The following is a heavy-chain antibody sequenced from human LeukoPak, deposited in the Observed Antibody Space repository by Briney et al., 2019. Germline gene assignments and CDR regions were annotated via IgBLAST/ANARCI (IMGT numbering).Heavy chain of an antibody. D-gene: IGHD1-26*01. Sequence: ASVKVSCKASGGTFSSYAISWVRQAPGQGLEWMGIINPSGGSTSYAQKFQGRVTMTRNMSTSTVYMELSSLRSEDTAVYYCARDSGSFPYYFDYWGQGTLVTVSS. CDR2: INPSGGST. CDR1: GGTFSSYA. CDR3: ARDSGSFPYYFDY. J-gene: IGHJ4*02. V-gene: IGHV1-46*01.